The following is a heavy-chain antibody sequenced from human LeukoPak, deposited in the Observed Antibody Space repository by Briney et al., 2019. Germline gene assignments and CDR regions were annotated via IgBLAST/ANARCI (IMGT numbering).Heavy chain of an antibody. J-gene: IGHJ6*03. V-gene: IGHV3-30*04. Sequence: PGRSLRLSCAASGFTFSSYAMHWVRQAPGKGLEWVAVISYDGSNKYYADSVKGRFTISRDNSKNTLYLQMNSLRAEDTAVYYCARAFGVASTYYYYMDVWGKGTTVTVSS. CDR3: ARAFGVASTYYYYMDV. CDR2: ISYDGSNK. D-gene: IGHD3-3*01. CDR1: GFTFSSYA.